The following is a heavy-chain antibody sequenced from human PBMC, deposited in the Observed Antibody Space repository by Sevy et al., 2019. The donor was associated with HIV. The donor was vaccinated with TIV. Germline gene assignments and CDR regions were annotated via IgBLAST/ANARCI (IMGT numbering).Heavy chain of an antibody. CDR2: INHSGST. CDR1: GGSFSGYY. D-gene: IGHD3-3*01. J-gene: IGHJ6*02. V-gene: IGHV4-34*01. Sequence: SETLSLTCAVYGGSFSGYYWSWIRQPPGKGLEWIGEINHSGSTNYNPSLKSRVTISVDTSKNQFSLKLSSVTAADTAVYYCARGPIRESFFNYYYGMDVWGQGTTVTVSS. CDR3: ARGPIRESFFNYYYGMDV.